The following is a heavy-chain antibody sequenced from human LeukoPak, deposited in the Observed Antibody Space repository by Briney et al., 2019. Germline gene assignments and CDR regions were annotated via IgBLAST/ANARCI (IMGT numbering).Heavy chain of an antibody. V-gene: IGHV3-11*06. Sequence: GSLRLSCAASGFTFSDYYMSWIRQAPGKGLEWVSSISSSSSYIYYADSVKGRFTISRDNAKNSLYLQMNSLRAEDTAVYYCASYDSSGYWGSGAFDIWGQGTMVTVSS. J-gene: IGHJ3*02. CDR2: ISSSSSYI. D-gene: IGHD3-22*01. CDR3: ASYDSSGYWGSGAFDI. CDR1: GFTFSDYY.